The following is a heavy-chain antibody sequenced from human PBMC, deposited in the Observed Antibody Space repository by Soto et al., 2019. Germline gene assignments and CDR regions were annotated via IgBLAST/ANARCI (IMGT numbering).Heavy chain of an antibody. D-gene: IGHD2-2*01. Sequence: SETLSLTCTVSGGSISSGGYYWSWIRQHPGKGLEWIGYIYYSGTTYYNPSLKSRVTISVDTSKNQFSLKFSSVSAADTALYYCARCSLVVVPAPGFDPWGRGTLVTVS. CDR3: ARCSLVVVPAPGFDP. V-gene: IGHV4-31*03. J-gene: IGHJ5*02. CDR2: IYYSGTT. CDR1: GGSISSGGYY.